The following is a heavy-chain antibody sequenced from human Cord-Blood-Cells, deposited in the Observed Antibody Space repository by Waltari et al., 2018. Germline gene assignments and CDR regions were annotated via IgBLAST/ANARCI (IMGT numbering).Heavy chain of an antibody. CDR1: GCSISSTSYF. D-gene: IGHD2-21*01. CDR2: IYYSGST. CDR3: ARVVIDDAFDI. J-gene: IGHJ3*02. V-gene: IGHV4-39*01. Sequence: QLQLQESGPGLVKPSETLSLNCTVSGCSISSTSYFWAWIRQPPGQRLEWIGSIYYSGSTYYYPSFKSRVTISVDTSKNQFSLTLSSVSAADTAVYYCARVVIDDAFDIWGQGTMVTVSS.